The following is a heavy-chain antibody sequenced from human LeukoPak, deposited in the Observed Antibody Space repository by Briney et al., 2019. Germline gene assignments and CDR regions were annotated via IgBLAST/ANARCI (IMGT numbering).Heavy chain of an antibody. CDR1: GGSFSGYY. Sequence: SETLSLTCAVYGGSFSGYYWSWIRQPPGKGLEWIGGINHSGSTNYNPSLKSRVTISVDTSKNQFSLKLSSVTAADTAVYYCARGQTTYYYDSSGYGWGQGTLVTVSS. CDR2: INHSGST. V-gene: IGHV4-34*01. D-gene: IGHD3-22*01. CDR3: ARGQTTYYYDSSGYG. J-gene: IGHJ4*02.